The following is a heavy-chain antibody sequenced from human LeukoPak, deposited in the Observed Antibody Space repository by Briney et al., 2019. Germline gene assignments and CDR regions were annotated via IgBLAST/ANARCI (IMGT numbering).Heavy chain of an antibody. V-gene: IGHV4-34*01. CDR2: INHSGST. CDR1: GGSFSGYY. J-gene: IGHJ4*02. CDR3: ARGEDSSGWFVY. D-gene: IGHD6-19*01. Sequence: SETLSLTCAVYGGSFSGYYWSWIRQPPGKGLEWNGEINHSGSTNYNPSLKSRVTISVDTSKNQFSLKLSSVTAADTAVYYCARGEDSSGWFVYWGQGTLVTVSS.